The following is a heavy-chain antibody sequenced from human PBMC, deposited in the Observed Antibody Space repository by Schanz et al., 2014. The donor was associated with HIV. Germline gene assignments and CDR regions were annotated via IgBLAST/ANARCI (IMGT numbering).Heavy chain of an antibody. Sequence: EVQMLESGGGSVQPGGSLRLSCAASGFTFSNFAMSWVRQAPGKGLEWVSSISGNGDSAYYADSVRGRFTVSRDNSKNTLYLQMTTLRIDDTAVYYCAKPEYDSRGNSQSHFDYWGQGTLVTVSS. V-gene: IGHV3-23*01. D-gene: IGHD3-22*01. CDR1: GFTFSNFA. CDR2: ISGNGDSA. CDR3: AKPEYDSRGNSQSHFDY. J-gene: IGHJ4*02.